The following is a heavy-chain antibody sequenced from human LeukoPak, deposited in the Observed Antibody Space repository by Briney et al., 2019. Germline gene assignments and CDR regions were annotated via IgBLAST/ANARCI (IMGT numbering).Heavy chain of an antibody. CDR3: ARRGEYCGGDCYFVDI. CDR1: GGSISSSSYY. D-gene: IGHD2-21*02. CDR2: IYYSGST. J-gene: IGHJ3*02. Sequence: SETLSLTCTVSGGSISSSSYYWGWIRQPPGKGLEWIVSIYYSGSTYYNPSLKSRVTISVDTSKNQFSLKLSSVTAADTAVYYCARRGEYCGGDCYFVDIWGQGTMVTVSS. V-gene: IGHV4-39*01.